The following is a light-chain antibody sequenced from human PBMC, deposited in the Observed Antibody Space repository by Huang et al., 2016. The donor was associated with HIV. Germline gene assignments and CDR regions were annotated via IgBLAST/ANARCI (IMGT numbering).Light chain of an antibody. CDR2: EAS. J-gene: IGKJ1*01. CDR1: QTITTY. CDR3: QQTYTFPA. V-gene: IGKV1-39*01. Sequence: DIQLTQSPSSLSAFVGERVTITCRACQTITTYLNWYQQKPGKAPHLLIYEASNLQSGGPSRFSVSGSGTDFTLIISGLQPEDFATYYCQQTYTFPAFGRGTKVEIK.